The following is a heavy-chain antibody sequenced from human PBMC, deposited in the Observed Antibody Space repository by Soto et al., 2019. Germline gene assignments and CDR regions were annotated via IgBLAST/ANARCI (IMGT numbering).Heavy chain of an antibody. V-gene: IGHV1-18*01. CDR2: ISAYNGNT. CDR1: GYTFTSYG. D-gene: IGHD3-10*01. CDR3: ARDSQPHYYGAGCYYNIVGIYNWFDP. J-gene: IGHJ5*02. Sequence: ASVKVSCKASGYTFTSYGISWVRQAPGQGLEWMGWISAYNGNTNYAQKLQGRVTMTTDTYTSTAYMELRSLRSDDTAVYYCARDSQPHYYGAGCYYNIVGIYNWFDPWGQGTRVTVS.